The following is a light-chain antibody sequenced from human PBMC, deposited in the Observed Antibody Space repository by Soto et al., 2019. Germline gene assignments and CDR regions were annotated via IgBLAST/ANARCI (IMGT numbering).Light chain of an antibody. Sequence: QSVLTQPPSASGSPGQSVAISCTGTSSDVGGYNYVSWYQQHPGKAPKLMIYEVNKRPSGVPDRFSGSKSGNTASLTVSGLQAEDEADYYCSSYAGRSNLFGTGTKVTVL. CDR2: EVN. J-gene: IGLJ1*01. CDR1: SSDVGGYNY. V-gene: IGLV2-8*01. CDR3: SSYAGRSNL.